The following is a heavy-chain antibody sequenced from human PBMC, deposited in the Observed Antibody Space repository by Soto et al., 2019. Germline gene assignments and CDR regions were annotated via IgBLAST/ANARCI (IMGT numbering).Heavy chain of an antibody. V-gene: IGHV5-51*01. Sequence: GESLKISCKGSGYSFISNWIGWVRQMPGKGLEWMGIIYPGDSDTRYSPSFEGQVTMSADKSISTAYLQWSSLKASDTGIYYCARQSTANGVDVWGQGTTVTVSS. D-gene: IGHD5-18*01. CDR2: IYPGDSDT. J-gene: IGHJ6*02. CDR1: GYSFISNW. CDR3: ARQSTANGVDV.